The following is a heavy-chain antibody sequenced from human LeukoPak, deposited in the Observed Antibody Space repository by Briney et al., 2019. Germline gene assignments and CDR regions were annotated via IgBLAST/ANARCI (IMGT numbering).Heavy chain of an antibody. D-gene: IGHD3-10*01. Sequence: SETLSLTCTVSGGSISSYYWSWIRQPAGKGLEWIGRIYTSGSTNYNPSLKSRVTMSVDTSKNQFSLKLSSVTAADTAVYYCARDRGEWPADYYMDVWGKGTTVTVSS. CDR3: ARDRGEWPADYYMDV. CDR2: IYTSGST. J-gene: IGHJ6*03. CDR1: GGSISSYY. V-gene: IGHV4-4*07.